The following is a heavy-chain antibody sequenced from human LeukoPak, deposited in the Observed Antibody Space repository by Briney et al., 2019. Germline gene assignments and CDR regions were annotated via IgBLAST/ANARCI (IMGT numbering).Heavy chain of an antibody. CDR2: IWPSGST. J-gene: IGHJ4*02. Sequence: SETLSFTCTVSGGSISSYYWSWIRQSPGQGLEWIGYIWPSGSTNYNPSLSGRVAISLDKSRNHFTLMVTAVTAADTAFYYCARKGPEHLPTYFDHWGRGILVTVSS. V-gene: IGHV4-4*08. CDR3: ARKGPEHLPTYFDH. CDR1: GGSISSYY. D-gene: IGHD2-21*01.